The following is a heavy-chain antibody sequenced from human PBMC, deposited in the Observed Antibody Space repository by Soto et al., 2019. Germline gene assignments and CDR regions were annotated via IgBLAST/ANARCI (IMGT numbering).Heavy chain of an antibody. CDR3: AKGAAPHYYDSSGYYSAFDY. CDR1: GFTFSSYA. Sequence: PGGSLRLSCAASGFTFSSYAMSWVRQAPGKGLEWVSAISGSGGSTYYADSVKGRFTISRDNSKNTLYLQMNSLRAEDTAVYYCAKGAAPHYYDSSGYYSAFDYWGQGTLVTVSS. J-gene: IGHJ4*02. D-gene: IGHD3-22*01. CDR2: ISGSGGST. V-gene: IGHV3-23*01.